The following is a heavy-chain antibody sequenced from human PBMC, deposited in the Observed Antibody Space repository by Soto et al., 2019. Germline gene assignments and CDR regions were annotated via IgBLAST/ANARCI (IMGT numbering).Heavy chain of an antibody. CDR3: ARRHLAVAVSPWFDP. D-gene: IGHD6-19*01. CDR2: IDSSGEK. J-gene: IGHJ5*02. Sequence: QVTLKESGPVLVNPTETLTWRCTVSGLSITDSEMGVSWIRQPPGQPLEWLAHIDSSGEKAYRTFLKSRLDISKDTSKSQIVLTMTNMDPADTATYYCARRHLAVAVSPWFDPWGQGIPVTVSS. CDR1: GLSITDSEMG. V-gene: IGHV2-26*01.